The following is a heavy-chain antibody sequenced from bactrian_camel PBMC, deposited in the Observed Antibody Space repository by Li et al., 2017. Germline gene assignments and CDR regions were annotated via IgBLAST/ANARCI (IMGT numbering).Heavy chain of an antibody. CDR2: LGDTT. CDR3: AADLDPFTY. D-gene: IGHD8*01. V-gene: IGHV3S40*01. Sequence: ESGGGSVQAGGSLRLSCAASGFTFNNYAMSWVRQAPGKGLEWVSTLGDTTYYGDPVKGRFTISRDNAKNAVYLQMNSLKPEDTAVYYCAADLDPFTYWGQGTQVTVS. CDR1: GFTFNNYA. J-gene: IGHJ4*01.